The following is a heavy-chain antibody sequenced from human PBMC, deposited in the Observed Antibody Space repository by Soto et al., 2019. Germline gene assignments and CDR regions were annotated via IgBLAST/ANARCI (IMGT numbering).Heavy chain of an antibody. CDR2: IYKSATT. CDR3: ARGRYCLTGRCFPNWFDS. Sequence: QVQLLESGPGLVKPSQTLSLTCSVSGDSISTVDYFWAWVRQPPGQALEYIGYIYKSATTYYNPSFESRVAISLDTSKSQFSQNVTSLTAADTAVYFCARGRYCLTGRCFPNWFDSWGQGTLVTVSS. D-gene: IGHD2-15*01. CDR1: GDSISTVDYF. J-gene: IGHJ5*01. V-gene: IGHV4-30-4*01.